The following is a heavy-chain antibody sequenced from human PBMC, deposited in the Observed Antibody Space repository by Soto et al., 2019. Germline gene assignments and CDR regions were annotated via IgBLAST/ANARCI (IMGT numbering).Heavy chain of an antibody. V-gene: IGHV3-23*01. D-gene: IGHD4-4*01. CDR3: ARDRFTSTVRNWWFLAL. Sequence: EVQLLESGGGLVKPGGSLRLSCAASGFTFTNYSMTWVRQAPGKGLEWVSSIRGGDDDTSNAYSVTGRFTISSASSENAMFLQMKSMRPDDAAVDYCARDRFTSTVRNWWFLALWGGGTVVTVSS. CDR2: IRGGDDDT. J-gene: IGHJ2*01. CDR1: GFTFTNYS.